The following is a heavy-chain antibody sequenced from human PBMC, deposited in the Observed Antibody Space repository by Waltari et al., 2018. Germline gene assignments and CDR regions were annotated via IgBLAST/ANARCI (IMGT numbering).Heavy chain of an antibody. V-gene: IGHV3-21*01. J-gene: IGHJ6*02. CDR2: ISASTSYI. D-gene: IGHD3-16*01. CDR3: AKDNFGMDV. CDR1: GSLFSAYS. Sequence: EPHLVESGGGLVKPGGSLRISWEASGSLFSAYSMHWVRQAPGKGLEWVSSISASTSYIYYAASVEGRFTISRDNARNSLFLQMNSLRAEDTAVYYCAKDNFGMDVWGQGTTVTVS.